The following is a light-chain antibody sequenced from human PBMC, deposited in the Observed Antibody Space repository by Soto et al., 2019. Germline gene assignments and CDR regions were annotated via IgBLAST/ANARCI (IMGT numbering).Light chain of an antibody. CDR3: QQSYSAPYT. CDR1: QNIDRY. V-gene: IGKV1-39*01. CDR2: GAA. Sequence: DIQMTQSPSSLSASVGDRVSISCQTSQNIDRYLNWYQQKPGKAPQVLISGAASLQSRVPSRFSGSGSGTEFTLSISSLQPEDFATYFCQQSYSAPYTFGQGTRLEI. J-gene: IGKJ2*01.